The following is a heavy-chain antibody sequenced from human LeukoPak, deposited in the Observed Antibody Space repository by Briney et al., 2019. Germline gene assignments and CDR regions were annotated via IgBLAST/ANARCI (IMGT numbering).Heavy chain of an antibody. J-gene: IGHJ4*02. CDR1: RFTFSRYG. CDR3: AKEAPWATAMVILIDY. CDR2: ISYDGSNK. V-gene: IGHV3-30*18. D-gene: IGHD5-18*01. Sequence: GRSLRLSCAASRFTFSRYGMHWVRQAPGKGLEWVAVISYDGSNKDYADSVKGRFTISRDNSKNTVCLQMNSLRVEDTAVYYCAKEAPWATAMVILIDYWGQGTLVTVSS.